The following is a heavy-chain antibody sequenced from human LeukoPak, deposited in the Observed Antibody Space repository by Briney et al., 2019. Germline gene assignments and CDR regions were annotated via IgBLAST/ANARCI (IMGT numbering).Heavy chain of an antibody. Sequence: GGSLRLSCAASGFTFSSYAMSWVRQAPGKGLEWVSAISGSGGSTYYADSVKGRFTISRDNSKNTLYLQMNSLRAEDTAVYYCAKGTHCTNGVCYLFDWFDPWGQGTLVTVSS. J-gene: IGHJ5*02. D-gene: IGHD2-8*01. CDR2: ISGSGGST. CDR1: GFTFSSYA. V-gene: IGHV3-23*01. CDR3: AKGTHCTNGVCYLFDWFDP.